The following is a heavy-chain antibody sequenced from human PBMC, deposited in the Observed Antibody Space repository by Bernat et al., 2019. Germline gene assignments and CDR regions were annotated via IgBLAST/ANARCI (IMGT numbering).Heavy chain of an antibody. Sequence: QLQLQESGPGLGKPSETRSLTCTVSGGSISSSSYYWGWIRQPPGKGLEWIGSIYYSGSTYYNPSLKSRVTISVDTSKNQFSLKLSSVTAADTAVYYCARGTYYYGSGSYYGYWGQGTLVTVSS. CDR1: GGSISSSSYY. D-gene: IGHD3-10*01. CDR2: IYYSGST. CDR3: ARGTYYYGSGSYYGY. V-gene: IGHV4-39*01. J-gene: IGHJ4*02.